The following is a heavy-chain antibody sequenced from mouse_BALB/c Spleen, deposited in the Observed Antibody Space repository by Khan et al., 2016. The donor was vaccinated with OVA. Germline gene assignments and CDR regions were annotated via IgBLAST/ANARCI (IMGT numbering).Heavy chain of an antibody. V-gene: IGHV3-2*02. CDR3: ARDGSRYNYAMDY. CDR1: GYSITSDYA. J-gene: IGHJ4*01. D-gene: IGHD2-3*01. CDR2: INYSGST. Sequence: VQLKESGPGLVNPSQSLSLTCTVTGYSITSDYAWNWIRQFPGNKLEWMGYINYSGSTNYNPALNSRISINRDTSKNQFFLQLNSVTTEDTATYYCARDGSRYNYAMDYWGQGTSVTVSS.